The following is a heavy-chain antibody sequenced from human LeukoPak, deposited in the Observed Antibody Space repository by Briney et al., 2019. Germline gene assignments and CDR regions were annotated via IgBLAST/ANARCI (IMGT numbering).Heavy chain of an antibody. CDR3: ARVGRVSIYPSYMDV. CDR2: ISDDGRDT. V-gene: IGHV3-30*04. D-gene: IGHD6-6*01. Sequence: GTSLRLSCDASGFTFSTFPMHWVRQTPDKRLEWVAVISDDGRDTYYADSVKGRFTISRDNSKNTLYLQMNSLSPEDTAVVYCARVGRVSIYPSYMDVWGKGTTVTVSS. CDR1: GFTFSTFP. J-gene: IGHJ6*03.